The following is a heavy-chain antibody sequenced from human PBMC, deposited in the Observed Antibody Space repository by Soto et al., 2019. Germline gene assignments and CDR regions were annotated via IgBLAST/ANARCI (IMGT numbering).Heavy chain of an antibody. Sequence: SETLSLTCRVSGYSMRSSKWWGWVSQSPGRGLEWIGDIYHSGATNYNPSLKSRLTMSVDKSKNEFSMKLVSVTAADTAIYFCARDKSTMGGYNQFDSWGPGTLVTVSS. CDR3: ARDKSTMGGYNQFDS. CDR1: GYSMRSSKW. CDR2: IYHSGAT. V-gene: IGHV4-4*02. J-gene: IGHJ5*01. D-gene: IGHD1-26*01.